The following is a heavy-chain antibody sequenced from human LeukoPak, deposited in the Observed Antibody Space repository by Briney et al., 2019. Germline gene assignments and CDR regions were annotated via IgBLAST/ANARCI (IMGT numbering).Heavy chain of an antibody. CDR2: ISKSGTST. V-gene: IGHV3-11*05. D-gene: IGHD3-10*01. CDR3: ARVRSSGSPLDY. J-gene: IGHJ4*02. Sequence: GGSLRLSCAASGFTFSDYYMSWIRQAPGKGLEWVSYISKSGTSTKYADSVTGRFSISRDNAKQSLYLQLTSLTAEDTAVYYCARVRSSGSPLDYWGQGTLVTVSS. CDR1: GFTFSDYY.